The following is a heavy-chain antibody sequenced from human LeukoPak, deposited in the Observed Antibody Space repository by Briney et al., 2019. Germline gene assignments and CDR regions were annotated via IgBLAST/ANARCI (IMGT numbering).Heavy chain of an antibody. CDR1: GGSISSYY. CDR2: IYTSGST. D-gene: IGHD2-2*01. CDR3: ARRSSCSSTSCYRVAYYMDV. J-gene: IGHJ6*03. Sequence: KSSETLSLTCTVSGGSISSYYWSWIRQPAGKGLEWIGRIYTSGSTNYNPSLKSRVTMSVDTSKNQFSLKLSSVTAADTAVYYCARRSSCSSTSCYRVAYYMDVWGKGTTVTISS. V-gene: IGHV4-4*07.